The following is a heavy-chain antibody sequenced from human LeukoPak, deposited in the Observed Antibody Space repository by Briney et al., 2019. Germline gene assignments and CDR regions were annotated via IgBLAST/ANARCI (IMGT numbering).Heavy chain of an antibody. CDR1: GFTFDDYG. Sequence: PGGSLRLSCAASGFTFDDYGMSWVRQAPGKGLEWVSGINWNGGNTNYADSVKGRFTISRDNAKNSLYLQMDSLRAEDTAVYYCARAVPGFDYWGQGTLVTVSS. V-gene: IGHV3-20*04. J-gene: IGHJ4*02. CDR2: INWNGGNT. CDR3: ARAVPGFDY.